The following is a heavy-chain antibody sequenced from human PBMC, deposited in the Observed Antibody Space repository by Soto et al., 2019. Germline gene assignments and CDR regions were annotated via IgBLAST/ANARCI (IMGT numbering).Heavy chain of an antibody. CDR1: GGSISSYY. D-gene: IGHD2-2*01. CDR2: IYTSGST. V-gene: IGHV4-4*07. Sequence: QVQLQESGPGLVKPSETLSLTCTVSGGSISSYYWSWIRQPAGKGLEWIGRIYTSGSTNYNPSLKSRVTMSVDTSKNQFSLKLSSVTAADTAVYYCARDLGRGYCSSTSCFARPPNWFDPWGQGTLVTVSS. J-gene: IGHJ5*02. CDR3: ARDLGRGYCSSTSCFARPPNWFDP.